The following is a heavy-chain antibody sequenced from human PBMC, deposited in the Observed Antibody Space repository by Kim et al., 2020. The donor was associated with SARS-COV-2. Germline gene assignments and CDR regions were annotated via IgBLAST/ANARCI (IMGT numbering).Heavy chain of an antibody. CDR3: AMEGPYYDILTGYYRRVGATPLDY. CDR1: GFTFSSYG. CDR2: ISYDGSNK. Sequence: GGSLRLSCAASGFTFSSYGMHWVRQAPGKGLEWVAVISYDGSNKYYADSVKGRFTISRDNSKNTLYLQMNSLRAEDTAVYYCAMEGPYYDILTGYYRRVGATPLDYWGQGTLVTVSS. V-gene: IGHV3-30*03. J-gene: IGHJ4*02. D-gene: IGHD3-9*01.